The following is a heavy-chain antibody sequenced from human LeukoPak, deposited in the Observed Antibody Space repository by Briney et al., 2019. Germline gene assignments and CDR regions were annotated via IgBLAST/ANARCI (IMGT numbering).Heavy chain of an antibody. J-gene: IGHJ5*02. V-gene: IGHV1-69*05. CDR2: IIPIFGTA. Sequence: SVKVSCKASGGTFSSYAISWVRQAPGQGLEWMGGIIPIFGTANYAQKFQGRVTITTDESTSTAYMELNSLRSEDTAIYYCARMYYYDSSINPNWFDPWGQGTLVTVSS. D-gene: IGHD3-22*01. CDR1: GGTFSSYA. CDR3: ARMYYYDSSINPNWFDP.